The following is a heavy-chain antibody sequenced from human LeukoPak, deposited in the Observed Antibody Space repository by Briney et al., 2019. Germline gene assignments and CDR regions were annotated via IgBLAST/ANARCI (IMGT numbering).Heavy chain of an antibody. CDR3: ARAGNYYYSSGYYSHFDY. Sequence: SETLSPTCTVSGGSISSGSYYWSWIRQPPGKGLEWIGYIYYSGSTNYNPSLKSRVTISVDTSKNQFSLKLSSVTAADTAVYYCARAGNYYYSSGYYSHFDYWGQGTLVTVSS. V-gene: IGHV4-61*01. CDR1: GGSISSGSYY. J-gene: IGHJ4*02. D-gene: IGHD3-22*01. CDR2: IYYSGST.